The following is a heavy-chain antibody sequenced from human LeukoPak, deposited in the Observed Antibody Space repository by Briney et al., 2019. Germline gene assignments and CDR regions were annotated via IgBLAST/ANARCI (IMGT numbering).Heavy chain of an antibody. D-gene: IGHD5-18*01. J-gene: IGHJ4*02. V-gene: IGHV4-59*11. CDR2: MADSVTS. CDR3: ATIKRGNIFGYFDF. CDR1: GGSISTRH. Sequence: SETLSLTCTVSGGSISTRHWSWIRQSPGKGLEWIAYMADSVTSKDNPSLKSRFTLSADTSKNKFSLRLTSVTAADTAVYYCATIKRGNIFGYFDFWGQGILVTVSS.